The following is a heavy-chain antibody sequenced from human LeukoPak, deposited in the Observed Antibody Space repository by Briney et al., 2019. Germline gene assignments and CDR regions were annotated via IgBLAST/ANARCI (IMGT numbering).Heavy chain of an antibody. Sequence: SETLSLTCAVYGGSFSGYYWSWIRQPPGKGLEWIGEINHSGSTNYNPSLKSRVTISVDTSKNQFSPNLSSVTAADTAVYYCARGHYYDTSGDYWGQGTLVTVSS. CDR3: ARGHYYDTSGDY. D-gene: IGHD3-22*01. J-gene: IGHJ4*02. CDR2: INHSGST. V-gene: IGHV4-34*01. CDR1: GGSFSGYY.